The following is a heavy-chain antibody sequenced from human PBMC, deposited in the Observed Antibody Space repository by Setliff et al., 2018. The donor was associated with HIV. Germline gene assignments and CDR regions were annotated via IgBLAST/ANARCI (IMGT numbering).Heavy chain of an antibody. J-gene: IGHJ4*02. D-gene: IGHD3-22*01. CDR3: ARVPLDRDDFRGYYLLFDY. CDR2: INPRGTT. CDR1: GGSFSDYS. V-gene: IGHV4-34*01. Sequence: SQTLSLTCAVYGGSFSDYSWSWIRQPPGKGLEWIGEINPRGTTNYNPSLKSRVTMSVDTSKSQFSLKLTSVTAADTAVYYCARVPLDRDDFRGYYLLFDYWGQGTLVTV.